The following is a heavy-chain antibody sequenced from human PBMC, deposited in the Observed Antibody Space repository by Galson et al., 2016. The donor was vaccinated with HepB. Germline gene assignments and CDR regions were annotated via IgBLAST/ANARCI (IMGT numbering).Heavy chain of an antibody. Sequence: SLRLSCAASGFSFSSYAMSWVRPAPGKGLHWVSGIGGSGNKTYSADSVKGRFTVSRDNSKNTLYLQMNSLRPDDTAVYYCAKPNTPPDYYGSGSFFDYWGQGTLVTVSS. CDR3: AKPNTPPDYYGSGSFFDY. CDR1: GFSFSSYA. V-gene: IGHV3-23*01. J-gene: IGHJ4*02. CDR2: IGGSGNKT. D-gene: IGHD3-10*01.